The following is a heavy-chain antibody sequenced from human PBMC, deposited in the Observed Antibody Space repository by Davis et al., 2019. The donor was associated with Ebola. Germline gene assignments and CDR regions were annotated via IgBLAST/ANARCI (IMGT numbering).Heavy chain of an antibody. Sequence: GESLKISCAASGFTFRTYDIHWVRQTTGKGLEWVSVIGTAGDTYYRGSVKGRFTISRENARNSLYLQMNSLTAGDTAVYYCARAQFGDVVLDYWGQGTLVTVSS. CDR2: IGTAGDT. V-gene: IGHV3-13*01. CDR1: GFTFRTYD. CDR3: ARAQFGDVVLDY. D-gene: IGHD4-17*01. J-gene: IGHJ4*02.